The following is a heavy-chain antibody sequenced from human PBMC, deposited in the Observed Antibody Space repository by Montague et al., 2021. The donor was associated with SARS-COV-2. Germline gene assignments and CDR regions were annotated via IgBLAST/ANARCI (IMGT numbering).Heavy chain of an antibody. D-gene: IGHD3-22*01. V-gene: IGHV3-23*01. J-gene: IGHJ4*02. CDR1: GFTFSSYA. CDR3: RVGNYYDSISDY. CDR2: ISGSGGST. Sequence: SLRLSCAASGFTFSSYAMSWVRQAPGEGLEWVSAISGSGGSTYYADSVKGRFTISRDNPKNTLYLQMNSLRAEDTAVYYCRVGNYYDSISDYWGQGTLVTVSS.